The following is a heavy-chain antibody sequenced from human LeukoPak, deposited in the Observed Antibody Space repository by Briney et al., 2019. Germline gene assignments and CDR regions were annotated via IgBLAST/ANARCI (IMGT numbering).Heavy chain of an antibody. Sequence: ASVKVSCKASGNTFTSYGISWVRQAPGQALEWMGWITPFNGNTNYAQQFQDRVTITRDRSRNTVYMELNSLRFEDTAMYYCARSPFSGDDDAFDIWGQGTMVTVSS. CDR2: ITPFNGNT. V-gene: IGHV1-45*02. CDR3: ARSPFSGDDDAFDI. CDR1: GNTFTSYG. D-gene: IGHD5-12*01. J-gene: IGHJ3*02.